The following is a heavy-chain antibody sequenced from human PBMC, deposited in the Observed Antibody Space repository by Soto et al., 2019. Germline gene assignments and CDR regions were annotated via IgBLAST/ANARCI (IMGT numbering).Heavy chain of an antibody. Sequence: QVQLVESGGGVVQPGRSLRLSCAASGFTFSSYGMHWVRQAPGKGLEWVAAIWYDGSNKYYADSVKGRFTISRDNSKNTLYLQMNSLRAEDTAVYYCARDIVATILWGQGTLVTVSS. CDR1: GFTFSSYG. J-gene: IGHJ4*02. CDR3: ARDIVATIL. V-gene: IGHV3-33*01. CDR2: IWYDGSNK. D-gene: IGHD5-12*01.